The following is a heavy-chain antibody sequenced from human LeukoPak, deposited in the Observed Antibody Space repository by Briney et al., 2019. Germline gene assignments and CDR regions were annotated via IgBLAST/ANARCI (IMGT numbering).Heavy chain of an antibody. CDR1: GGSISSYY. CDR3: ARVTGYVIEDNFDY. Sequence: PSETLSLTCTVSGGSISSYYWSWIRQPPGKGLGCIGYIYYSGSTNYNPSLKSRVTISVDTSKNQFSLKLRSVTAADTAVYYCARVTGYVIEDNFDYWGQGTLVTVSS. J-gene: IGHJ4*02. CDR2: IYYSGST. D-gene: IGHD2-15*01. V-gene: IGHV4-59*01.